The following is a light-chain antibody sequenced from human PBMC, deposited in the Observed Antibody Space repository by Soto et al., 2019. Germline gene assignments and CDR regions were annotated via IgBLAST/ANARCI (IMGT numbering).Light chain of an antibody. CDR1: QSLSSSY. CDR3: QQYDTSPFT. V-gene: IGKV3-20*01. Sequence: EIVLTQSPGTLSLSLGERATLSCRASQSLSSSYLVWYQQKPGQAPRLLIYGASSRATGIPDRFSGSGSGTDFTLTISRLEPEDFAVYYCQQYDTSPFTFGPGTKVDIK. CDR2: GAS. J-gene: IGKJ3*01.